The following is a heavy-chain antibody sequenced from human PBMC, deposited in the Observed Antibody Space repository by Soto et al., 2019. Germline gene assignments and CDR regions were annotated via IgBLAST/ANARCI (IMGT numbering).Heavy chain of an antibody. CDR1: GGSFSGYY. V-gene: IGHV4-34*01. CDR2: INHSGST. CDR3: ASSSLYGMDV. Sequence: SETLSLTCAVYGGSFSGYYWSWIRQPPGKGLEWIGEINHSGSTNYNPSLKSRLIISIDTSKNQFSLKVGSVTAADTAVYYCASSSLYGMDVWGQGTTVTVSS. J-gene: IGHJ6*02.